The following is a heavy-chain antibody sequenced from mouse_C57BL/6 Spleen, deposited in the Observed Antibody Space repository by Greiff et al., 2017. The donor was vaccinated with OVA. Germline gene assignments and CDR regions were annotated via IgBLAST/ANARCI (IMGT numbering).Heavy chain of an antibody. D-gene: IGHD2-12*01. CDR2: IDPETGGT. CDR3: TRWDYKLDY. V-gene: IGHV1-15*01. J-gene: IGHJ2*01. Sequence: VQLQQSGAELVRPGASVTLSCKASGYTFTDYEMHWVKQTPVHGLEWIGAIDPETGGTAYNQKFKGKAILTADKSSSTAYMELRSLTSEDSAGYYCTRWDYKLDYWGQGTTLTVSS. CDR1: GYTFTDYE.